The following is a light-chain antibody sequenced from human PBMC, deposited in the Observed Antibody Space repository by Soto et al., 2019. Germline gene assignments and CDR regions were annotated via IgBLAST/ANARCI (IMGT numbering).Light chain of an antibody. CDR1: QSVSSNN. CDR3: QQYGRSPFT. Sequence: EIVLTQSPGTLSLSPGERATLSCRASQSVSSNNLAWYQQRPGQAPRVVIYGASTRATGIPERFSGSGSGTNFTLTISRLEPEDFAVYYCQQYGRSPFTFCPWTKVDIK. CDR2: GAS. V-gene: IGKV3-20*01. J-gene: IGKJ3*01.